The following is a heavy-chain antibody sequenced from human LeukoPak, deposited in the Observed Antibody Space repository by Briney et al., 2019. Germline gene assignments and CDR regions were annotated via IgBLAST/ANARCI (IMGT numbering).Heavy chain of an antibody. CDR1: GFTFSSHA. CDR2: ISGSGGST. D-gene: IGHD3-10*01. J-gene: IGHJ4*02. Sequence: PGGSLRLSCAASGFTFSSHAMNWVRQAPGKGLEWVSVISGSGGSTYYADSVKGRFTISRDNSKNTVYVQMNSLRVEDTAVYYCATSSTTYGSGNYGSRAFEDWGQGTPVTVSS. V-gene: IGHV3-23*01. CDR3: ATSSTTYGSGNYGSRAFED.